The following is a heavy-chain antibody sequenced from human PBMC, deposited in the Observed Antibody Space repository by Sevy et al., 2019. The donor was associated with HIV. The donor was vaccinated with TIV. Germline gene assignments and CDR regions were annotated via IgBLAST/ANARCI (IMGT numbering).Heavy chain of an antibody. V-gene: IGHV1-69*06. CDR1: GGTFSSYA. CDR3: ARASIVGARGGDYYYVDV. Sequence: ASVKVSCKASGGTFSSYAISWVRQAPGQGLEWMGGIIPIFGTANYAQKFQGRVTITADKSTSTAYMELSSLRSEDTAVYYCARASIVGARGGDYYYVDVWGKGTTVTVSS. D-gene: IGHD1-26*01. CDR2: IIPIFGTA. J-gene: IGHJ6*03.